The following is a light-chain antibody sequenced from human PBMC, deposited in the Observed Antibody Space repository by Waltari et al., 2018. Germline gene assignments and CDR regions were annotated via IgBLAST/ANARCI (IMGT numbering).Light chain of an antibody. CDR2: DDS. Sequence: QSVLTQPPSVSGAPGQRVTISCTGSSSNIGSPYNVHWYQQVPGRAPKLLIYDDSHRPSGVPDRFSGSKSGTSVSLAITGLQAEDEAEYFCQSYDSGLNGLFFGGGTKVTVL. CDR3: QSYDSGLNGLF. CDR1: SSNIGSPYN. V-gene: IGLV1-40*01. J-gene: IGLJ2*01.